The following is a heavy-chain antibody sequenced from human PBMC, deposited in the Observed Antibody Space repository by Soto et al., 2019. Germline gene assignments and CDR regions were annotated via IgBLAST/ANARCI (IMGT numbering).Heavy chain of an antibody. J-gene: IGHJ4*02. CDR1: GGSISSGDYY. CDR2: MYYSGTT. D-gene: IGHD3-22*01. CDR3: ARDFGYYDSSGYFDY. V-gene: IGHV4-30-4*01. Sequence: QVQLQESGPGLVKPSQTLSLTCTVSGGSISSGDYYWSWIRQPPGKGLEWIGYMYYSGTTYYNPSLKSRVTISVDTSKNQFSLKLSSVTAADTAVYYCARDFGYYDSSGYFDYWGQGTLVTVSS.